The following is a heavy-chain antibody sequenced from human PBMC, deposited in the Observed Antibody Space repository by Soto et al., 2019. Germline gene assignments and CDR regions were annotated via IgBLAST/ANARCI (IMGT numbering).Heavy chain of an antibody. CDR1: GFTFSSYA. Sequence: EVQLLESGGGLVQPGGSLRPSCAASGFTFSSYAMSWVRQAPGKGLEWVSAISGSGGSTYYADSVKGRFTISRDNSKNTLYLQMNSLRAEDTAVYYCAKVPSWQQLQNWFDPWGQGTLVTVSS. D-gene: IGHD6-13*01. CDR2: ISGSGGST. V-gene: IGHV3-23*01. J-gene: IGHJ5*02. CDR3: AKVPSWQQLQNWFDP.